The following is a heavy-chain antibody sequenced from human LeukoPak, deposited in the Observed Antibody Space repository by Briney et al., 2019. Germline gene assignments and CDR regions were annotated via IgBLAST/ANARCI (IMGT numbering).Heavy chain of an antibody. V-gene: IGHV4-59*02. CDR2: IRFSGST. CDR1: GVSVSTYY. D-gene: IGHD5-18*01. Sequence: PSETLSLTCIVSGVSVSTYYWSWIRQPPGKGLEWIGSIRFSGSTNYNPSLNSRGTISVDTSKNQFFLRLTSVTAADTAVYYCARAGGGDTSQGLDYWGQGILVTVSS. J-gene: IGHJ4*02. CDR3: ARAGGGDTSQGLDY.